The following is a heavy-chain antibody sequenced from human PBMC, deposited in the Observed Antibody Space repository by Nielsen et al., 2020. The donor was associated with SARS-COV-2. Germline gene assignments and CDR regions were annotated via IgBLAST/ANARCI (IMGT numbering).Heavy chain of an antibody. CDR2: IGTAGDT. D-gene: IGHD1-7*01. J-gene: IGHJ4*02. Sequence: GGSLRLSCEASGFTLFNYDIHWVRQTAGRGLEWVSAIGTAGDTYYPGSVKGRFTISRENAKNSLYLQMNSLRAGDTAVYYCARGVNWNYWYYFDYWGQGTLVTVSS. CDR1: GFTLFNYD. CDR3: ARGVNWNYWYYFDY. V-gene: IGHV3-13*04.